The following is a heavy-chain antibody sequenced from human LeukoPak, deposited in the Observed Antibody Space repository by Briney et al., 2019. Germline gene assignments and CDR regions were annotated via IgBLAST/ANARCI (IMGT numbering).Heavy chain of an antibody. Sequence: GGSLRLSCSASGFSFSTYAMNWVRQAPGKGLEYVSSITSNEGNTYYTDSVKGKFTISRENSKITLYLHMGNLRPEDRALYYCVEDLTGDGDHWGQGTLVTVSS. D-gene: IGHD2-21*02. CDR1: GFSFSTYA. J-gene: IGHJ4*02. V-gene: IGHV3-64D*06. CDR2: ITSNEGNT. CDR3: VEDLTGDGDH.